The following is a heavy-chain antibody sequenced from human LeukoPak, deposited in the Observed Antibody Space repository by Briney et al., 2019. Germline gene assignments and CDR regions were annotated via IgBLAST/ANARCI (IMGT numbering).Heavy chain of an antibody. J-gene: IGHJ4*02. D-gene: IGHD2/OR15-2a*01. CDR1: GTYW. CDR3: VTFYETY. CDR2: INSDGSWT. V-gene: IGHV3-74*01. Sequence: GGSLRLSCAASGTYWMHWVRQAPGKGLVWVPHINSDGSWTGYADSVKGRFTISKDNAKNTVSLQMNNLRAEDTAVYYCVTFYETYWGRGTLVTVSS.